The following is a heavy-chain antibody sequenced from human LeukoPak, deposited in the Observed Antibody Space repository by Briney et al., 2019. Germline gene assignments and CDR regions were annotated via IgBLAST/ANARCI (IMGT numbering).Heavy chain of an antibody. D-gene: IGHD3-3*01. CDR1: GFTFSNYW. Sequence: GGSLRLSCAGSGFTFSNYWVHWVRQAPGKGLVWVAGISTVGTRTDYADSVRGRFTITRDNAMNTIDLQMNSLTAEDTAVYYCVRSMSGRNDFWGQGTVVSVSS. J-gene: IGHJ4*02. CDR2: ISTVGTRT. CDR3: VRSMSGRNDF. V-gene: IGHV3-74*01.